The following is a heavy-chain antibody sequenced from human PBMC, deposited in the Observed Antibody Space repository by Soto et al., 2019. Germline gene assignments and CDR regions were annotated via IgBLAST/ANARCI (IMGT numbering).Heavy chain of an antibody. CDR3: ARPDFGDYWYFDL. Sequence: QDQLVQSGAEVKKPGSSVKVSCKASGGTFSSHTFSWVRQAPGQGLEWMGRIIPALCTATYAQKFQGRVTITADESATTVYMELNSLRSEDTAVYCCARPDFGDYWYFDLWGRGTLVTVSS. CDR1: GGTFSSHT. D-gene: IGHD4-17*01. J-gene: IGHJ2*01. CDR2: IIPALCTA. V-gene: IGHV1-69*08.